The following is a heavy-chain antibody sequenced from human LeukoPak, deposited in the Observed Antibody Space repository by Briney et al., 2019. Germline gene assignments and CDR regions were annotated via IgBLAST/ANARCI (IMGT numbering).Heavy chain of an antibody. CDR2: ITSSSSYI. V-gene: IGHV3-21*01. CDR3: ARDPSDSSGYYKKKWTKTFDY. D-gene: IGHD3-22*01. CDR1: GFTFDDYV. J-gene: IGHJ4*02. Sequence: GGSLRLSCAASGFTFDDYVMHWVRQAPGKGLEWVSSITSSSSYIYYADSVKGRFTFSRDNAKNSLYLQMNSLRAEDTAVYYCARDPSDSSGYYKKKWTKTFDYWGQGTLVTVSS.